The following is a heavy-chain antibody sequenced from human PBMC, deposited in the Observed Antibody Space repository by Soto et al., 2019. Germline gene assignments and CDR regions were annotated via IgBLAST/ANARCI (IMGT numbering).Heavy chain of an antibody. Sequence: QVTLKESGPVLVKPTETLTLTCTVSGFSLSNARMGVSWIRQPPGKALEWLAHIFSNDEKSYSTSLKSRLTISKDTSKSQEVLTMTNMDTVDTDTYYCARAYDYIWGSYRQSPYYFDYWGQGTLVTVSS. CDR2: IFSNDEK. V-gene: IGHV2-26*01. J-gene: IGHJ4*02. CDR1: GFSLSNARMG. D-gene: IGHD3-16*02. CDR3: ARAYDYIWGSYRQSPYYFDY.